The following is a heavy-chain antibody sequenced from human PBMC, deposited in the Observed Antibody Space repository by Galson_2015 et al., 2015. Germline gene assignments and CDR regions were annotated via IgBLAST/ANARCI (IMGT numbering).Heavy chain of an antibody. D-gene: IGHD3-22*01. J-gene: IGHJ4*02. CDR2: ISGSGGST. Sequence: SLRLSCAASGFTFSSYAMSWVRQAPGKGLEWVSAISGSGGSTYYADSVKGRFTISRDNSKNTLYLQINSLRAEGTAVCYCAKDQGDYYDSSGYVYWGQGTLVTVSS. V-gene: IGHV3-23*01. CDR1: GFTFSSYA. CDR3: AKDQGDYYDSSGYVY.